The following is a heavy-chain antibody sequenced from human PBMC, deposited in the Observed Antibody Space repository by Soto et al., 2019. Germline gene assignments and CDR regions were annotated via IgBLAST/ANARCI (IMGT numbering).Heavy chain of an antibody. CDR1: GFTFSSYG. V-gene: IGHV3-30*18. D-gene: IGHD3-22*01. CDR3: AKPFSRGFTTLDRGY. Sequence: PGGSLRLSCAASGFTFSSYGMHWVRQAPGKGLEWVADISYDGSNKYYADSVKGRFTISRDNSKNTLYLQMNSLRAEDTFVYFCAKPFSRGFTTLDRGYWGQGTLVTVSS. J-gene: IGHJ4*02. CDR2: ISYDGSNK.